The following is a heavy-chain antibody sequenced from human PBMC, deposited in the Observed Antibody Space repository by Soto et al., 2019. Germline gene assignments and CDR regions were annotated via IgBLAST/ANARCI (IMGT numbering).Heavy chain of an antibody. J-gene: IGHJ4*02. CDR1: GITFSRNA. D-gene: IGHD4-17*01. CDR2: ISGGGGST. V-gene: IGHV3-23*01. CDR3: ANTTPLYGDYALGSFDY. Sequence: GGSLRLSCAASGITFSRNAMRWVRQAPGKELEWGSAISGGGGSTYYGDYVKGRFTLSRDNSKNKLYLQMNSLIAEDTAVYYCANTTPLYGDYALGSFDYWGQGALVTISS.